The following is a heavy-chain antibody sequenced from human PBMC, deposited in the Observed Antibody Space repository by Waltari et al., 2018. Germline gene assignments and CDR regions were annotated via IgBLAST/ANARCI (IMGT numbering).Heavy chain of an antibody. J-gene: IGHJ4*02. D-gene: IGHD6-19*01. Sequence: EVQLVQSGAEVKKPGESLKLSCKGSGYSFTTYWIGWVRQMPGKGLEWMGFIYAGDSDTRYSPSFQGQVTISVDKSINTAYLQWSTLKASDTAMYFCAREKGFSSGNFDYWGQGTLVTVSS. CDR1: GYSFTTYW. V-gene: IGHV5-51*01. CDR3: AREKGFSSGNFDY. CDR2: IYAGDSDT.